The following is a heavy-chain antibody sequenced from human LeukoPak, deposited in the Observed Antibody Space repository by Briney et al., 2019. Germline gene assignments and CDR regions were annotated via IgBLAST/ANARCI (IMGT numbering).Heavy chain of an antibody. D-gene: IGHD5-12*01. J-gene: IGHJ6*02. CDR1: GGSISSGDYY. V-gene: IGHV4-30-4*01. CDR3: ARDRGYDGYYYYGMDV. Sequence: SETLSLTCTVSGGSISSGDYYWSWICQPPGKGLEWIGYIYYSGSTYYNPSLKSRVTISVDTSKNQFSLKLSSVTAADTAVYYCARDRGYDGYYYYGMDVWGQGTTATVSS. CDR2: IYYSGST.